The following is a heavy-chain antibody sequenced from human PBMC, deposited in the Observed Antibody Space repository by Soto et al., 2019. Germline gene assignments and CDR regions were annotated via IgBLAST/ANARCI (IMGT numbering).Heavy chain of an antibody. V-gene: IGHV3-23*01. D-gene: IGHD6-19*01. Sequence: GGSLRLSCAASGFTFSSQAMRWVRQAPGKGLEWVSAISGSGGSTYYADSVKGRFTISRDNSKNTLYLQMNSLRAEDTAVYYCAKAGYSSGWYFLDYWGQGTLVTVSS. CDR1: GFTFSSQA. J-gene: IGHJ4*02. CDR3: AKAGYSSGWYFLDY. CDR2: ISGSGGST.